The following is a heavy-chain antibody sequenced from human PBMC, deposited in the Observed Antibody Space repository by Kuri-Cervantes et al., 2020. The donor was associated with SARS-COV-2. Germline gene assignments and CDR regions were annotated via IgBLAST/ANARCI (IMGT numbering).Heavy chain of an antibody. D-gene: IGHD2-2*01. CDR3: ARGRIVVPAGKLRRDMKIDH. J-gene: IGHJ4*02. CDR2: ISNDASNK. CDR1: GFTFSSYA. Sequence: GRSLKISCAASGFTFSSYAMYWVRQAPGKGLEWVAFISNDASNKYYTDSVKGRFTISRDNSKNTLYLQMNSLRVEDTAVYYCARGRIVVPAGKLRRDMKIDHWGQGTLVTVSS. V-gene: IGHV3-30*04.